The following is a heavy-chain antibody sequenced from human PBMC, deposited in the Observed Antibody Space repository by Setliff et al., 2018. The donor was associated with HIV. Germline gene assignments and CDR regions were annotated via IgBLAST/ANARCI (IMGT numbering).Heavy chain of an antibody. CDR2: IYHSGST. CDR3: ARHDGTYCGGDCYLLGYFDL. Sequence: SETLSLTCAVSAYSINSGYYWGWIRQSPGKGLEWIASIYHSGSTYYNPSLKSRVTISVDTSKNQFSLKLSSVTAADTAVYYCARHDGTYCGGDCYLLGYFDLWGRGTLVTAPQ. D-gene: IGHD2-21*02. V-gene: IGHV4-38-2*01. CDR1: AYSINSGYY. J-gene: IGHJ2*01.